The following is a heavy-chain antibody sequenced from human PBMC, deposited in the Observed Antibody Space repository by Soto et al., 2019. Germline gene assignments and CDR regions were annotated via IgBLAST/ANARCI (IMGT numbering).Heavy chain of an antibody. CDR2: IYYSGST. CDR1: GGSISSGGYY. D-gene: IGHD3-22*01. Sequence: PSETLSLTCTVSGGSISSGGYYWSWIRQHPGKGLEWIGYIYYSGSTYYNPSLKSRVTISLDTSKNQFSLRLSSVTAADTAVYYCARNDPDSSGYYDLGLDYWGQGTLVTVSS. J-gene: IGHJ4*02. V-gene: IGHV4-31*03. CDR3: ARNDPDSSGYYDLGLDY.